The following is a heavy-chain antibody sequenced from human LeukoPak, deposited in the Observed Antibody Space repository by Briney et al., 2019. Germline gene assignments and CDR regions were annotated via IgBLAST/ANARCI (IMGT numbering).Heavy chain of an antibody. CDR1: GFTFSSFD. Sequence: RGSLRLSCAASGFTFSSFDMHWVRQPTGQGLEWVSTIGTASDTYYPGSVEGRFTLSRDNAKNSLYLQMNSLTAGDTAVYYCARGPPRGKYYYMDVWGKGTTVTASS. V-gene: IGHV3-13*01. CDR2: IGTASDT. J-gene: IGHJ6*03. CDR3: ARGPPRGKYYYMDV. D-gene: IGHD1-1*01.